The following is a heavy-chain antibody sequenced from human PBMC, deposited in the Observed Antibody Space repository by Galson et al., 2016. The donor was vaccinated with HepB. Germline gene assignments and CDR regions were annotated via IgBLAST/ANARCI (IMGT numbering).Heavy chain of an antibody. Sequence: SVKVSCKASGYIFTNYGISWVRQAPGQGLEWMGWISAYNGNANYAQKFQGRVTMTTDTSTSTAYMELRSLRSDDTAVYYCARDYGIVEWELSNGYWGQGTLVTVSS. CDR3: ARDYGIVEWELSNGY. CDR1: GYIFTNYG. J-gene: IGHJ4*02. V-gene: IGHV1-18*01. D-gene: IGHD1-26*01. CDR2: ISAYNGNA.